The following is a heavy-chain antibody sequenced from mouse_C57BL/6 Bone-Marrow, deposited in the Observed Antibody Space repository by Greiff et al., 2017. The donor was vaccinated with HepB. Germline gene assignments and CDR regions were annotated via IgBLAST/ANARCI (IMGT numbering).Heavy chain of an antibody. D-gene: IGHD2-2*01. J-gene: IGHJ3*01. CDR3: ARGEGWLRRFAY. V-gene: IGHV1-69*01. CDR2: IDPSDSYT. CDR1: GYTFTSYW. Sequence: QVQLQQPGAELVMPGASVKLSCKASGYTFTSYWMHWVQQRPGQGLEWIGEIDPSDSYTNYNQKFKGKSTLTVDKSSSTAYMQLSSLTSEDSAVYYCARGEGWLRRFAYWGQGTLVTVSA.